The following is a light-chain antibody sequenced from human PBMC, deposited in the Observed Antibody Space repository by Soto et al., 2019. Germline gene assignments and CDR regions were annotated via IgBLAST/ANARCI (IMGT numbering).Light chain of an antibody. CDR2: DVS. V-gene: IGLV2-8*01. CDR3: ISYAGSSIWV. Sequence: QSVLTQPPSASGSPGQSVTISCTGTSSDVGTYNCVSWYQQHPGKAPKLMIYDVSKRPSGVPDRFSGSKSGNTASLTVSGLQAEDEADYYCISYAGSSIWVFGGGTKVTVL. CDR1: SSDVGTYNC. J-gene: IGLJ3*02.